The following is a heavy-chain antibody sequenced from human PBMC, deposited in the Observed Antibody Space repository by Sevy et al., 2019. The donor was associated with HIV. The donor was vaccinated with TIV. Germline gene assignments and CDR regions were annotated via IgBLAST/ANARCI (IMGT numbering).Heavy chain of an antibody. D-gene: IGHD6-19*01. CDR1: GFTFSNYW. CDR3: ARGGFGSGWDRIDY. J-gene: IGHJ4*01. V-gene: IGHV3-7*01. Sequence: GGSLRLSCAASGFTFSNYWMSWVRQAPGKGLEWVANIKQDGSEKFYVDSVKGRFTISRDNAKNSLYLQMNSLRVEDTAVYYCARGGFGSGWDRIDYWGQGTLVTVSS. CDR2: IKQDGSEK.